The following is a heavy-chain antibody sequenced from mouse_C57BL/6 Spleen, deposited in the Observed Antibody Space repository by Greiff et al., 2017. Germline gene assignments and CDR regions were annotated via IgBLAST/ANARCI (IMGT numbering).Heavy chain of an antibody. V-gene: IGHV1-5*01. D-gene: IGHD3-2*02. CDR2: IYPGNSDT. J-gene: IGHJ4*01. CDR1: GYTFTSYW. Sequence: VQLQQSGTVLARPGASVKMSCKTSGYTFTSYWMHWVKQRPGRGLEWIGAIYPGNSDTSYNQKFKGKAKLTAVTSASTAYMELSSLTNEDSAVYYCTSRDSSGRRGYAMDYWGQGTSVTVSS. CDR3: TSRDSSGRRGYAMDY.